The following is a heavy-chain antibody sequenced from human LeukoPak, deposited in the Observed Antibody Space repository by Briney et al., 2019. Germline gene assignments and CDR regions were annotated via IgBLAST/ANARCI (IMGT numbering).Heavy chain of an antibody. CDR1: GFTFSSYT. CDR2: ISGSSTYI. CDR3: ARDLGTYYYGSAPDY. Sequence: PGGSLRLSCAASGFTFSSYTMNWVRQAPGKGLEWLSYISGSSTYIYYADSVKGRFTISRDNAKNSLYLQMNSLRAEDTAVYYCARDLGTYYYGSAPDYWGQGTLVTVSS. V-gene: IGHV3-21*05. D-gene: IGHD3-10*01. J-gene: IGHJ4*02.